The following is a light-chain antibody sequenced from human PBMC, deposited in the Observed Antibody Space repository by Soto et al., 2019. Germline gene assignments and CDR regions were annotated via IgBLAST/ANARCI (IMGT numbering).Light chain of an antibody. Sequence: DIQMTQSPSSVSASVGDRVTITCRASQGISSWLAWYQRKPGKAPKLLIYAASSLQSGVPSRFSGSGSGTDFTLTISSLQPEDFATYYCQQANSFPPDTFGGGTKVEIK. V-gene: IGKV1-12*01. CDR1: QGISSW. CDR2: AAS. CDR3: QQANSFPPDT. J-gene: IGKJ4*01.